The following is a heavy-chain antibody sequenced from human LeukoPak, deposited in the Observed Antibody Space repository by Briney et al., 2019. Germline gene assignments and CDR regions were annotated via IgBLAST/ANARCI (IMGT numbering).Heavy chain of an antibody. J-gene: IGHJ4*02. D-gene: IGHD3-9*01. CDR1: GYTFTSYD. CDR3: ARGVERYFDFDY. CDR2: MKPNSGNT. Sequence: ASVKVSCKASGYTFTSYDINWVRQATGQGLEWMGWMKPNSGNTGYAQKFQGRVTIIRNTSISTAYMELSSLRSEDTAVYYCARGVERYFDFDYWGQGTLVTVSS. V-gene: IGHV1-8*03.